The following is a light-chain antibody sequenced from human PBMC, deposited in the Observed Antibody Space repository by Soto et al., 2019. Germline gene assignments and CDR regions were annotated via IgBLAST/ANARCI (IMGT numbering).Light chain of an antibody. CDR3: QQRSNWPLLT. CDR2: DAS. CDR1: QSVSNY. J-gene: IGKJ4*01. V-gene: IGKV3-11*01. Sequence: EIVLTQSPATLSLSPGERATLSCRASQSVSNYLAWYQQKPGQAPRLLIYDASNRATGIPARFSGSGSGTDFNITIRSLEPEAFAVAYCQQRSNWPLLTFGGGTKVEIK.